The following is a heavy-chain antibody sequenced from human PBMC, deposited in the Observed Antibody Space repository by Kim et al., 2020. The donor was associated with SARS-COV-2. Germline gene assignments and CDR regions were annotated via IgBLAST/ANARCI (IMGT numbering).Heavy chain of an antibody. V-gene: IGHV5-51*01. CDR2: IYPGDSDT. Sequence: GESLKISCKGSGYSFTSYWIGWVRQMPGKGLEWMGIIYPGDSDTRYSPSFQGQVTISADKSISTAYLQWSSLKASDTAMYYCARLSIVVVPAAIVHNGMDVWGQGTTVTVSS. CDR3: ARLSIVVVPAAIVHNGMDV. D-gene: IGHD2-2*01. J-gene: IGHJ6*02. CDR1: GYSFTSYW.